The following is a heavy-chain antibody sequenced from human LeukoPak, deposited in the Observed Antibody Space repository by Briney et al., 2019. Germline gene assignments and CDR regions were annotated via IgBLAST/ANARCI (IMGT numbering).Heavy chain of an antibody. D-gene: IGHD6-19*01. CDR3: ASPHSSGWYGVSLDY. V-gene: IGHV4-39*01. J-gene: IGHJ4*02. CDR2: IYYSGST. CDR1: GGSISSSSYY. Sequence: ASETLSLTCTVSGGSISSSSYYWGWIRQPPGKGLEWIGSIYYSGSTYYNPSLKSRVTISVDTSKNQFYLKLSSVTAADTAVYYCASPHSSGWYGVSLDYWGQGTLVTVSS.